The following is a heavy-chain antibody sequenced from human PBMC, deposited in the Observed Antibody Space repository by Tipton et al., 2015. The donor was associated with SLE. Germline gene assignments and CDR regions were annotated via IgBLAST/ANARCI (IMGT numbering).Heavy chain of an antibody. CDR1: GGSVRSGCYY. CDR2: INYSGRT. CDR3: ARLGPHSTYTSGRYVDQ. J-gene: IGHJ4*02. D-gene: IGHD6-19*01. Sequence: TLSLTCIVSGGSVRSGCYYWNWISQHPGKGLEWIGCINYSGRTYYNVSPKSRVTISVDTSKTHFSLKLSSVTAADTAIYYCARLGPHSTYTSGRYVDQWGQGTLVTVSS. V-gene: IGHV4-31*03.